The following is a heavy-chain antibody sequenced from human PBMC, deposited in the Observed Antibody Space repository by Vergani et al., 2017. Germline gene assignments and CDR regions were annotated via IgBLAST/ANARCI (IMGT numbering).Heavy chain of an antibody. V-gene: IGHV3-21*01. CDR3: VREDCSSTSCYGPDF. D-gene: IGHD2-2*01. Sequence: EVQLVESGGGLVKPGGSLRLSCAASGFTFSSYSMNWVRQAPGKGLEWVSSISSSSSYIYYADSVKGRFTISRDNAKNSLYLQMNSLRPEDTAVYYCVREDCSSTSCYGPDFWGQGTLVTVSS. J-gene: IGHJ4*02. CDR2: ISSSSSYI. CDR1: GFTFSSYS.